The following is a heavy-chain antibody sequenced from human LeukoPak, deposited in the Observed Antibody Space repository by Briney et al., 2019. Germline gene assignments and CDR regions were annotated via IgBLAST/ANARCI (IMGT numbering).Heavy chain of an antibody. Sequence: SETLSLTCAFYGGSFSGHYWSWIRQPPGKGLEWIGEIHYSGATSYYPSLKSRVTISADASKNQFSLKVTSVTAADTAVYYCARGRIDYDILTGSQCYFDSWGQGSLVTVSS. D-gene: IGHD3-9*01. V-gene: IGHV4-34*01. CDR3: ARGRIDYDILTGSQCYFDS. CDR1: GGSFSGHY. J-gene: IGHJ4*02. CDR2: IHYSGAT.